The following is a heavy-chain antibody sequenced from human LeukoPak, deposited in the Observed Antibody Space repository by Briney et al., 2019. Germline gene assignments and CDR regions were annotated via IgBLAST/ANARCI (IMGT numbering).Heavy chain of an antibody. CDR2: INIDGSDT. Sequence: GGSLRLSCAASGFTFSDYWMHWVRQAPGKGLVWVSRINIDGSDTTYADSVKGRFTISRDNSKNTLYLQMNSLRAEDTAVYYCAKDRIAAAGILYNWFDPWGQGTLVTVSS. CDR1: GFTFSDYW. J-gene: IGHJ5*01. V-gene: IGHV3-74*01. CDR3: AKDRIAAAGILYNWFDP. D-gene: IGHD6-13*01.